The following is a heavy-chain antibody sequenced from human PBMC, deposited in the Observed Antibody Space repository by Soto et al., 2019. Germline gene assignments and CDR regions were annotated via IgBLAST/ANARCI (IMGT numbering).Heavy chain of an antibody. V-gene: IGHV3-23*01. J-gene: IGHJ4*02. Sequence: WWSLRLSCSASVSTFSSYAMSWVRQAPGKGLEWVSAISGSGGSTYYADSVKGRFTISRDNSKNTLYLQMNSLRAEDTAAYYCAKDLGGYFDYWGQGTLVTVSS. CDR2: ISGSGGST. CDR3: AKDLGGYFDY. CDR1: VSTFSSYA.